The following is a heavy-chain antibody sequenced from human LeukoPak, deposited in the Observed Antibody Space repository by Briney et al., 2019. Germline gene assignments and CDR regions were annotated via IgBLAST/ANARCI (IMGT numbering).Heavy chain of an antibody. J-gene: IGHJ4*02. Sequence: ASVKVSCKAAGYTFTSYDINWVRQATGQGLEWMGWMNPNSGNTGYAQKFQGRVTITRNTSISTAYMELSSLRSEDTAVYYCARSVRAVAGTIDYWGQGTLVTVSS. CDR1: GYTFTSYD. CDR2: MNPNSGNT. CDR3: ARSVRAVAGTIDY. D-gene: IGHD6-19*01. V-gene: IGHV1-8*03.